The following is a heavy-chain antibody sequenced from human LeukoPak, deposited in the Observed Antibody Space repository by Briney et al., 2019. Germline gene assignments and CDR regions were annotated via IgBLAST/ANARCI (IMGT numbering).Heavy chain of an antibody. CDR3: AIERYCSSTSCYYFDY. D-gene: IGHD2-2*01. J-gene: IGHJ4*02. Sequence: PSETLSLTCTVSGGSISSGDYYWSRIRQPPGKDLDWVGYIYYSRSTYSNPSLQSRVTISVDTSKNQFSLKLSSVTAADTAVYYCAIERYCSSTSCYYFDYWGQGTLVTVSS. V-gene: IGHV4-30-4*01. CDR2: IYYSRST. CDR1: GGSISSGDYY.